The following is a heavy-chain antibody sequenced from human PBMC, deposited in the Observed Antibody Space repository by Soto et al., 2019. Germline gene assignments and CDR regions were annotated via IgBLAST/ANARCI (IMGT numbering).Heavy chain of an antibody. CDR3: ARVLRSSAAGTAFDI. J-gene: IGHJ3*02. Sequence: PGGSLRLSCAASGFTFSSYEMNWVRQAPGKGLEWVSYISSSGSTIYYADSVKGRFTISRDNAKNSLYLQMNSLRAEDTAVYYCARVLRSSAAGTAFDIWGQGTMVTVSS. V-gene: IGHV3-48*03. D-gene: IGHD6-13*01. CDR2: ISSSGSTI. CDR1: GFTFSSYE.